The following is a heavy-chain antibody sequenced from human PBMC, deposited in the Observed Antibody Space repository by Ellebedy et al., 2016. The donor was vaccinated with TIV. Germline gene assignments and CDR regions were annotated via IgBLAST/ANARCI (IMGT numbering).Heavy chain of an antibody. J-gene: IGHJ6*02. V-gene: IGHV1-18*01. CDR1: GYTFSTYG. CDR2: ISAYNGDT. D-gene: IGHD2-2*01. CDR3: ARAPSYLGDLIVVPAANLKAYDYGMDV. Sequence: ASVKVSCKASGYTFSTYGISWVRQAPGQGLEWMGWISAYNGDTNYAQKIQGRVTMTTDTSTSTAYMDLRSLRSDDTAVYYCARAPSYLGDLIVVPAANLKAYDYGMDVWGQGTTVTVSS.